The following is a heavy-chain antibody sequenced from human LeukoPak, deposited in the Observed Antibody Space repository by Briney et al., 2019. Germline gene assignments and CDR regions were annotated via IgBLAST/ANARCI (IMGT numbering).Heavy chain of an antibody. Sequence: GASVKVSCKASGYTFTSYHMHWVRQAPGQGLEIMGIINPSGGSTTYAQKFQGRVTMTRDTSTSTVYMELSSLRSEDTAVYYCAKLAAAGTAHYYFGYWGQGTLVTVSS. CDR3: AKLAAAGTAHYYFGY. V-gene: IGHV1-46*01. J-gene: IGHJ4*02. CDR1: GYTFTSYH. CDR2: INPSGGST. D-gene: IGHD6-13*01.